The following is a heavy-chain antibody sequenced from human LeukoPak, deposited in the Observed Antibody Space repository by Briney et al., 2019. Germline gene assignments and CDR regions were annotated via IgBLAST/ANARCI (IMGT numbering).Heavy chain of an antibody. Sequence: PGGSPGLSCAASGFTFSSYAMHWVRQAPGKGLEWVAVISYDGSNKYYADSVKGRFTISRDNSKNTLYLQMNSLRAEDTAVYYCATLEITIFGVVPPGMDVWGQGTTVTVSS. CDR3: ATLEITIFGVVPPGMDV. V-gene: IGHV3-30-3*01. CDR2: ISYDGSNK. D-gene: IGHD3-3*01. J-gene: IGHJ6*02. CDR1: GFTFSSYA.